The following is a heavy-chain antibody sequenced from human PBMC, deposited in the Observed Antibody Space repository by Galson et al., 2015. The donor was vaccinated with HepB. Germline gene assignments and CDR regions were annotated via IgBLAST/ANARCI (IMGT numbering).Heavy chain of an antibody. Sequence: LRLSCAASGFTFSSYAMSWVRQAPGKGLEWVSAISGSGGGTYYADSVKGRFTISRDNSKNTRYLQMNSLRADDTAVYYCAKYLLSGTNSPFDYWGQGTLVTVSS. CDR3: AKYLLSGTNSPFDY. D-gene: IGHD1-14*01. CDR1: GFTFSSYA. CDR2: ISGSGGGT. J-gene: IGHJ4*02. V-gene: IGHV3-23*01.